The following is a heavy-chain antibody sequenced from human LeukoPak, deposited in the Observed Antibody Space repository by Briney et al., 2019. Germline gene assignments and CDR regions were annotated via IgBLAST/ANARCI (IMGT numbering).Heavy chain of an antibody. V-gene: IGHV3-53*01. CDR3: TTYSGLHERRYGFDI. CDR2: IYPGGSA. CDR1: GFTVSSNY. Sequence: GGSLRLSCAASGFTVSSNYMTWVRQAPGKGLEGVSVIYPGGSAYYIDSVKGRFTISRDNSKNTLYPQMNSLVAEDTAVYYCTTYSGLHERRYGFDIWGRGTMVTVSS. D-gene: IGHD2-15*01. J-gene: IGHJ3*02.